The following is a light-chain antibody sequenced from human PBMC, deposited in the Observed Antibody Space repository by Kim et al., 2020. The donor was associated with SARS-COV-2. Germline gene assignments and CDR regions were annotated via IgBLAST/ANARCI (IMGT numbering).Light chain of an antibody. J-gene: IGLJ3*02. CDR1: KLGNRY. CDR3: QAWDGSYWV. V-gene: IGLV3-1*01. CDR2: EDN. Sequence: SYELTQPPSVSVSPGQTASIACSGDKLGNRYASWYQQMSGQSPVLVIYEDNKRPSGIPERFSGPNSGNTATLTISETQSVDESDYYCQAWDGSYWVCGGG.